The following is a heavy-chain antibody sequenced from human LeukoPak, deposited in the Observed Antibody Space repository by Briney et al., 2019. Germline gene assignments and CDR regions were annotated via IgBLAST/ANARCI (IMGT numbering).Heavy chain of an antibody. CDR2: IRSKAYGGTT. D-gene: IGHD4-11*01. Sequence: GGSLRLSCTASGFTFGDYAMSWFRQAPGKGLEWVGFIRSKAYGGTTEYAASVKRRFTISRDDSKSIAYLQMNSLKTEDTAVYYCTRVGFDYSNYGFDYWGQGTLVTVSS. CDR1: GFTFGDYA. V-gene: IGHV3-49*03. J-gene: IGHJ4*02. CDR3: TRVGFDYSNYGFDY.